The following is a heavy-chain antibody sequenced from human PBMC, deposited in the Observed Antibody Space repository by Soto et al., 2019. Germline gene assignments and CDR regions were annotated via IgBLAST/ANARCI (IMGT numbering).Heavy chain of an antibody. Sequence: GGSLRLSCAASGFTFDDYAMHWVRQAPGKGLEWVSGISWNSGSIGYADSVKGRFTISRDNAKNSLYLQMNSLRAEDTALYYCAKGAPLIVGATVYWGQGTLVTVSS. D-gene: IGHD1-26*01. J-gene: IGHJ4*02. V-gene: IGHV3-9*01. CDR1: GFTFDDYA. CDR2: ISWNSGSI. CDR3: AKGAPLIVGATVY.